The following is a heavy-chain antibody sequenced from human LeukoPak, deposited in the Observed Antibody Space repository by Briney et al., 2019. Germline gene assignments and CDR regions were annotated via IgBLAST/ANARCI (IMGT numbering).Heavy chain of an antibody. Sequence: PGGSLRLSCAASGFTFSSYGMHWVRQAPGKGLEWVAVIWYDGSNKYYADSVKGRFTISRDNSKNTLYLQMNSLRAEDTAVYYCARDPRLEISGMVIDMLDYWGQGTLVTVSS. D-gene: IGHD3-3*01. V-gene: IGHV3-33*01. CDR2: IWYDGSNK. CDR3: ARDPRLEISGMVIDMLDY. J-gene: IGHJ4*02. CDR1: GFTFSSYG.